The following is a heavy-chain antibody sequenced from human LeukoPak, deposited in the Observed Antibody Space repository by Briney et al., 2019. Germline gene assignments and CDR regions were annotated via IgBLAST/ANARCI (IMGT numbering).Heavy chain of an antibody. CDR2: INPSGGST. J-gene: IGHJ5*02. D-gene: IGHD3-16*01. CDR3: ARPPYDYVWGSYP. V-gene: IGHV1-46*01. CDR1: GGTFSSYA. Sequence: ASVKVSCKASGGTFSSYAISWVRQAPGQGLEWMGIINPSGGSTSYAQKFQGRVTMTRDTSTSTVYMELSSLRSEDTAVYYCARPPYDYVWGSYPWGQGTLVTVSS.